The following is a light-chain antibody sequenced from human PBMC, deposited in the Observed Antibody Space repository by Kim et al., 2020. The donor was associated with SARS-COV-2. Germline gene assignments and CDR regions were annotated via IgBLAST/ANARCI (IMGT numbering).Light chain of an antibody. CDR2: SAT. CDR1: QGISSY. Sequence: SASVGDRVTITCRVSQGISSYVNCYQQKAEKVPKLMIYSATNVQSGVPSRFSGSGSGTVSTLTISSLQPEDVATYYGQRTYNAPYSFGQGTKLEI. V-gene: IGKV1-27*01. J-gene: IGKJ2*03. CDR3: QRTYNAPYS.